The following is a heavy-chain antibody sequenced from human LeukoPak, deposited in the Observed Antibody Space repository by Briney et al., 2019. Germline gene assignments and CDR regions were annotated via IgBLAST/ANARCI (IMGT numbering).Heavy chain of an antibody. D-gene: IGHD3-10*01. CDR3: ARCSYYGAGNSPYDL. CDR1: GGSMSDNF. CDR2: IYPAGFT. V-gene: IGHV4-4*07. J-gene: IGHJ4*02. Sequence: PSETLSLTCTLSGGSMSDNFWNWIRQPAGKGLEWVGRIYPAGFTSYHPSLKSRLTMSIDTSKNQFSLRLRSVSAADTAVYYCARCSYYGAGNSPYDLWGQGTLVTVYS.